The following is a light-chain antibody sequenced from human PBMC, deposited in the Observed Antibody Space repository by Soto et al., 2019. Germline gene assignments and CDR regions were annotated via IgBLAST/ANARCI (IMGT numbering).Light chain of an antibody. CDR1: QSISDT. J-gene: IGKJ5*01. CDR3: QQRNNWPIT. V-gene: IGKV3-15*01. Sequence: EIVMTQSPATLSVSPGGRATLSCRASQSISDTLAWYQQKPGQAPRLLIYSASRRATGFPGRFSGSGSGTDFTLTISSLEPEDFAVYYCQQRNNWPITFGQGTRLEI. CDR2: SAS.